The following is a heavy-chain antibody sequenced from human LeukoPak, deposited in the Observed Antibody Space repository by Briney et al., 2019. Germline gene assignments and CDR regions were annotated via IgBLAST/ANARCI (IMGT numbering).Heavy chain of an antibody. Sequence: GGSLRLSCAASGFTFSSYAMHWVRQAPGKGLEWVAVISYDVSNKYYADSVKGRFTISRDNSKNTLYLQMNSLRAEDTAVYYCARSFRTYYYDSSGYSGFDYWGQGTLVTVSS. V-gene: IGHV3-30-3*01. CDR3: ARSFRTYYYDSSGYSGFDY. D-gene: IGHD3-22*01. CDR2: ISYDVSNK. CDR1: GFTFSSYA. J-gene: IGHJ4*02.